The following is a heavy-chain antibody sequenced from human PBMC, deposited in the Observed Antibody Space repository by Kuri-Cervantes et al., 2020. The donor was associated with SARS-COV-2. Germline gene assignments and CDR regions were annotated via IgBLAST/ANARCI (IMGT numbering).Heavy chain of an antibody. D-gene: IGHD6-19*01. V-gene: IGHV5-51*01. Sequence: GEYLKTSCGVSGYDFTIYWISRVRQMPGKGLEWMGINYPDDSDTRYSPSCQGQVTISADKSISTAYLQWSSLKASDTAMYYCARHSSGWYGIDYWGQGTLVTVSS. CDR1: GYDFTIYW. CDR3: ARHSSGWYGIDY. J-gene: IGHJ4*02. CDR2: NYPDDSDT.